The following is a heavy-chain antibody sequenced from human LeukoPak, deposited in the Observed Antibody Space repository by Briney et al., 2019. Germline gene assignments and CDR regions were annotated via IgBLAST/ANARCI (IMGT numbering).Heavy chain of an antibody. CDR3: ARGYGDYTYAFDI. V-gene: IGHV1-69*06. CDR2: IIPIFGTA. CDR1: GGTFSSYA. Sequence: SVKVSCKASGGTFSSYAISWVRQAPGQGLEWMGGIIPIFGTANYAQKFQGRVTITADKSTSTAYMELSSLRSEDAAVYYCARGYGDYTYAFDIWGQGTMVTVSS. D-gene: IGHD4-17*01. J-gene: IGHJ3*02.